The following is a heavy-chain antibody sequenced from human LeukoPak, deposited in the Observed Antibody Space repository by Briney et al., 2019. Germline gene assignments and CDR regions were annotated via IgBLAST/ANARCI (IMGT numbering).Heavy chain of an antibody. CDR2: IYSGTTA. CDR3: ARVEEGWFDP. Sequence: PGRSLRLSCAASGFTVSSSYMGWVRQAPGKGLEWVSVIYSGTTAYYPDSVKGRFTISRDNSMNTLYLQMNSLSAEDTAVYYCARVEEGWFDPWGQGTLVTVSS. CDR1: GFTVSSSY. V-gene: IGHV3-66*01. J-gene: IGHJ5*02.